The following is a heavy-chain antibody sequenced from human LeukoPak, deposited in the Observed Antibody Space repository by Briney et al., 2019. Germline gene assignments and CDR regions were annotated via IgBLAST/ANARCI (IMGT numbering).Heavy chain of an antibody. CDR2: IYYSGST. Sequence: PSETLSLTCTVSGGSISSYYWSWIRQPPGKGLEWIGYIYYSGSTSYNPSLKSRVTISVDTSKNQFSLKLSSVTAADAAVYYCARAAINYYDSSGFEYWGQGTLVTVSS. V-gene: IGHV4-59*01. CDR3: ARAAINYYDSSGFEY. J-gene: IGHJ4*02. D-gene: IGHD3-22*01. CDR1: GGSISSYY.